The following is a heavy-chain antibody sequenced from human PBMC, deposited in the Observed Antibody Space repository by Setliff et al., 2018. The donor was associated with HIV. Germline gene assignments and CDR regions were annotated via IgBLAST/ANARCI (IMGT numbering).Heavy chain of an antibody. V-gene: IGHV4-4*02. CDR2: IYHIGST. J-gene: IGHJ4*02. D-gene: IGHD3-3*01. CDR1: GDSITSSNW. Sequence: PSETLSLTCAVSGDSITSSNWWSWVRQSPGKGLEWIGEIYHIGSTNYNPSLKSRVTISVDKSKNHFSLKLSSVTAADTAVYYCARSQPDTIFGVVVFDSWGQGTLVTVSS. CDR3: ARSQPDTIFGVVVFDS.